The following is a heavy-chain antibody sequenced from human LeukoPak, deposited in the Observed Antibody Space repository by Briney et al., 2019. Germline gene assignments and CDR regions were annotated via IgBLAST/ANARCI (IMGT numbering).Heavy chain of an antibody. CDR2: ISSSGSTI. CDR1: GFTFSDYY. Sequence: PGGSLRLSCAASGFTFSDYYMSWIRQAPGKGLEWVSYISSSGSTIYYADSVKGRFTISRDNSKNTLYLQMSSLRSEDTAVYYCARDPLTTEYQLLSGFDPWGQGTLVTVSS. V-gene: IGHV3-11*01. J-gene: IGHJ5*02. CDR3: ARDPLTTEYQLLSGFDP. D-gene: IGHD2-2*01.